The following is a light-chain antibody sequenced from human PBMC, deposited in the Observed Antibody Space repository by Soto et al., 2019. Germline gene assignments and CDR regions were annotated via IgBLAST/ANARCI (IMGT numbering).Light chain of an antibody. CDR3: QAWDSSTVV. Sequence: LTQPPSVSVSPGQTASITCSGDKLGDKYACWYQQKPGQSPVLVIYQDSKRPSGIPERFSGSNSGNTATLTISGTQAMDEADYYCQAWDSSTVVFGGGTKVTVL. CDR1: KLGDKY. J-gene: IGLJ2*01. CDR2: QDS. V-gene: IGLV3-1*01.